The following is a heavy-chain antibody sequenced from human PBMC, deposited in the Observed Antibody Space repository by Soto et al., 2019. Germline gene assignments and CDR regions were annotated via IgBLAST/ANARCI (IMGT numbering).Heavy chain of an antibody. V-gene: IGHV4-59*08. Sequence: PSETLSLTCTVSGGSISSYYWSWIRQPPGKGLEWIGYIYYSGSTNYNPSLKSRVTISVDTSKNQFSLKLSSVTAADTAVYYCARSLPPPPYAIPRGGVYYFDYWGQGTLVTVSS. CDR3: ARSLPPPPYAIPRGGVYYFDY. J-gene: IGHJ4*02. CDR2: IYYSGST. D-gene: IGHD2-8*01. CDR1: GGSISSYY.